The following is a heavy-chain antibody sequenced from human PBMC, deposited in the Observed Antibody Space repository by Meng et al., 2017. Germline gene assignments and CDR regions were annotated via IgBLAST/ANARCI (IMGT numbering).Heavy chain of an antibody. J-gene: IGHJ4*02. CDR1: GYTFTGYY. V-gene: IGHV1-2*06. CDR3: ATRGNPYLNC. Sequence: QVQLVQSGAEVKKPGASVKVSCKASGYTFTGYYMHWVRQAPGQGLEWMGRINPNSGGTNYAQKFQGRVTMTTDTSTRTGYMELTSLTSDDTATYYCATRGNPYLNCWGQGTLVTVSS. CDR2: INPNSGGT.